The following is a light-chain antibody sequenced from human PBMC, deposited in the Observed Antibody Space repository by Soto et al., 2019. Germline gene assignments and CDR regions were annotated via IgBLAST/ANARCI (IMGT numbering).Light chain of an antibody. V-gene: IGKV3-20*01. CDR3: QQYGSSHPEYT. CDR1: QSVSSSY. CDR2: GAS. J-gene: IGKJ2*01. Sequence: EIVLTQSPGTLSLSPGESATLSCRASQSVSSSYLAWYQQKPGQAPRLLIYGASSRATGIPDRFSGSGSGTDFTLTISRLEPEDFAVYYCQQYGSSHPEYTFVQGTKLEIK.